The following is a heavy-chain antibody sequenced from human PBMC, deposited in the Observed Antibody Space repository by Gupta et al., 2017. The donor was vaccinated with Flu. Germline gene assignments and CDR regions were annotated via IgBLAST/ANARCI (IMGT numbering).Heavy chain of an antibody. Sequence: EVQLVESGGVVVQPGGSLRLSCAASGFTFDDYTMHWVRQAPGKGLEWVSLISWDGGSTYYADSVKGRFTISRDNSKNSLYLQMNSLRTEDXAXYYCAKXRKPAAIWGGSDYWGQGTLVTVSS. CDR3: AKXRKPAAIWGGSDY. J-gene: IGHJ4*02. V-gene: IGHV3-43*01. D-gene: IGHD2-2*02. CDR1: GFTFDDYT. CDR2: ISWDGGST.